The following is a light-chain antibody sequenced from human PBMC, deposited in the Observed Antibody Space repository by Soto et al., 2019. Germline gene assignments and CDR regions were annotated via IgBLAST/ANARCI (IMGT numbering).Light chain of an antibody. Sequence: DIQMTQSPSSLSASVGDRVTITCRASQSISSYLNWYQQRPGKDPKLLIYKASSLQSGVPSRFSGSGSGTDFTLTISSLQPEDFATYYCQQSYSTPMYTFGQGTKLEIK. CDR2: KAS. V-gene: IGKV1-39*01. CDR3: QQSYSTPMYT. CDR1: QSISSY. J-gene: IGKJ2*01.